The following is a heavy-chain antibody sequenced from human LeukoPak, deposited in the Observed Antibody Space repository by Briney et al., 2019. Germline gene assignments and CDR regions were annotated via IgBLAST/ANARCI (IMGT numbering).Heavy chain of an antibody. CDR2: ISSSSSYI. J-gene: IGHJ4*02. V-gene: IGHV3-21*01. Sequence: PGGSLRLSCAASGFTFSSYSMNWVRQAPGKGLEWVSSISSSSSYISYADSVKGRFTISRDNAKSSLYLQMNSLRAEDTAVYYCARDPIRYFDWFDFWGQGTLVTVSS. CDR1: GFTFSSYS. CDR3: ARDPIRYFDWFDF. D-gene: IGHD3-9*01.